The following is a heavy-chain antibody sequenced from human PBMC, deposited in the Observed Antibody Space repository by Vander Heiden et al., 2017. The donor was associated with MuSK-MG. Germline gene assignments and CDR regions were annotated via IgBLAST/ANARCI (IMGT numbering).Heavy chain of an antibody. CDR1: GFTFTSHG. D-gene: IGHD3-3*01. Sequence: QVQLVESGGGVVQPGRSLRLSCTASGFTFTSHGIHWVRQAPGKGLEWVAISSYDGNYRKYADSVKGRFTISRDNSKNTVYLQMNSLSIEDTAIYYCARDLGVAFDYWGQGTLVTVS. CDR2: SSYDGNYR. J-gene: IGHJ4*02. CDR3: ARDLGVAFDY. V-gene: IGHV3-30*04.